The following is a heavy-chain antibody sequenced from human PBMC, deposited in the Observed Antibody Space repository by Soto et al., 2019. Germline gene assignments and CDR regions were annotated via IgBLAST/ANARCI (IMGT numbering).Heavy chain of an antibody. CDR3: AGDRVAAGTLSYYYYGMDA. CDR2: IWYDGSNK. V-gene: IGHV3-33*08. J-gene: IGHJ6*02. D-gene: IGHD6-13*01. CDR1: GFTFSSYG. Sequence: GGSLRLSCAASGFTFSSYGMHWVRQAPGKGLEWVAVIWYDGSNKYYADSVKGRFTISRDNSKNTLYLQMNSLRAEDTAVYYCAGDRVAAGTLSYYYYGMDAWGQGTTVTVSS.